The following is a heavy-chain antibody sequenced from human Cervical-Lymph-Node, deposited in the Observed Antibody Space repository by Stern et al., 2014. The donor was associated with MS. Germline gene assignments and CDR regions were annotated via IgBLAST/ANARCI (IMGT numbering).Heavy chain of an antibody. CDR2: ISYSGNT. CDR3: ARVTEFLRFFYPDY. CDR1: GGSVISGSRY. D-gene: IGHD3-3*01. J-gene: IGHJ4*02. V-gene: IGHV4-31*03. Sequence: VQLVESGPGLVKPSQTLSLTCTVSGGSVISGSRYWSWIRQHPGKGLEWIGYISYSGNTYYSPSLQSRLTISMDTSKNQFSLKLRSVTAADTAIYYCARVTEFLRFFYPDYWGQGTLVTVSS.